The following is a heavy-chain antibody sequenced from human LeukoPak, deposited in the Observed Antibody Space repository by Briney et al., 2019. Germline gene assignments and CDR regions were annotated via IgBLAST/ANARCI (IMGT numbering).Heavy chain of an antibody. J-gene: IGHJ4*02. CDR1: GGSISSGGYS. CDR2: IYHSGST. D-gene: IGHD3-22*01. Sequence: PSQTLSLTCAVSGGSISSGGYSWSWIRQPPGKGLEWIGYIYHSGSTYYNPSLKSRVTISVDRSKNQFSLKLSSVTAADTAVYYCARGGDCSGYHYFDYWGQGTLVTVSS. V-gene: IGHV4-30-2*01. CDR3: ARGGDCSGYHYFDY.